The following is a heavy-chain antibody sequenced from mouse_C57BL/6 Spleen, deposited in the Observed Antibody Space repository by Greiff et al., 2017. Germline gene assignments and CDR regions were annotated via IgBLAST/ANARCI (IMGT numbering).Heavy chain of an antibody. Sequence: VQLQQSGPELVKPGASVKIPCKASGYTFTDYNMDWVKQSHGKSLEWIGDITPNNGGTIYNQKFKGKATLTVDKSSSTAYMELRSLTSEDTAVYYCARSTYYGSSYYYAMDYWGQGTSVTVSS. CDR1: GYTFTDYN. V-gene: IGHV1-18*01. CDR2: ITPNNGGT. CDR3: ARSTYYGSSYYYAMDY. J-gene: IGHJ4*01. D-gene: IGHD1-1*01.